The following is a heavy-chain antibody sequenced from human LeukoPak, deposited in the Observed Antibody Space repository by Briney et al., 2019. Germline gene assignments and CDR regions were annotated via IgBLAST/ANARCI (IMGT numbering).Heavy chain of an antibody. D-gene: IGHD1-26*01. CDR1: GFTFSDYY. CDR2: ISRSSSYT. CDR3: ARDTAELSYYGMDV. V-gene: IGHV3-11*06. Sequence: GGSLRLSCAASGFTFSDYYMSWIRQLPGKGLEWVSYISRSSSYTNYADSVKGRFTISRDNAKNSLYLQMNSLRAEDTAVYYCARDTAELSYYGMDVWGQGTTVTVSS. J-gene: IGHJ6*02.